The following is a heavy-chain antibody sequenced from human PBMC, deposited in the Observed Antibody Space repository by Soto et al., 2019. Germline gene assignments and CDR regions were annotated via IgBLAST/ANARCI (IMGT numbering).Heavy chain of an antibody. Sequence: QVQLVESGGGVVQPGRSLRLSCAASGFTFGSYGMHWVRQAPGKGLEWVAVISYDGSNKYYADSVKGRFTISRDNSKNTLYLQMNSLRAEDTAVYYCAKDQLRGVRGVITYYYGMDVWGQGTTVTVSS. CDR1: GFTFGSYG. J-gene: IGHJ6*02. CDR3: AKDQLRGVRGVITYYYGMDV. D-gene: IGHD3-10*01. V-gene: IGHV3-30*18. CDR2: ISYDGSNK.